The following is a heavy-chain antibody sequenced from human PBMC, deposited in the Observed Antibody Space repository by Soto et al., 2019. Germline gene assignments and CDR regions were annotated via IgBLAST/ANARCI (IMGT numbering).Heavy chain of an antibody. V-gene: IGHV4-31*03. Sequence: QVQLQESGPGLVKPSETLSLTCTVSGGSVSSGSYYWSWIRQPPGKGLEWIGYIYYSGSTYYNPSLRSRVTISVDTSKNQFSLKLSSVTAADTAVYYCARSNRGRQYFDYWGQGTLVTVSS. D-gene: IGHD3-10*01. CDR2: IYYSGST. CDR1: GGSVSSGSYY. J-gene: IGHJ4*02. CDR3: ARSNRGRQYFDY.